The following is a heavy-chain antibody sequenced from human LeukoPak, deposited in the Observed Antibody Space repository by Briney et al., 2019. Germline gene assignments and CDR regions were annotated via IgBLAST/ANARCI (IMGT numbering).Heavy chain of an antibody. D-gene: IGHD6-13*01. CDR1: GFTFSSYA. CDR2: ISGSGGST. V-gene: IGHV3-23*01. J-gene: IGHJ5*02. Sequence: GGSLRLSCAASGFTFSSYAMSWVRQAPGKGLEWVSAISGSGGSTYYADSVKGRFTISRDNSKNTLYLQMNSLRAEDTAVYYCAKDLRIAAAGTTGFDPWGQGTLVTVSS. CDR3: AKDLRIAAAGTTGFDP.